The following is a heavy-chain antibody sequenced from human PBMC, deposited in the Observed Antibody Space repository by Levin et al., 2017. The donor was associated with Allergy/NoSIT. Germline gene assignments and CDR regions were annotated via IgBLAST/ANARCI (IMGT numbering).Heavy chain of an antibody. CDR1: GFTFSSYG. D-gene: IGHD3-22*01. V-gene: IGHV3-30*18. CDR3: AKVLYYDSSGYWDQTNNYYYYGMDV. CDR2: ISYDGINK. Sequence: QTGGSLRLSCAASGFTFSSYGMHWVRQAPGKGLEWVAVISYDGINKYYADSVKGRFTISRDNSKNTLYLQMNSLRAEDTAVYYCAKVLYYDSSGYWDQTNNYYYYGMDVWGQGTTVTVSS. J-gene: IGHJ6*02.